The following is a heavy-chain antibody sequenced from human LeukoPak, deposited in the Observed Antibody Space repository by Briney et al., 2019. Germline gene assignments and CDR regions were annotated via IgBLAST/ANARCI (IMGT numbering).Heavy chain of an antibody. CDR1: GFTVSSNY. V-gene: IGHV3-66*01. CDR2: IYSGGST. CDR3: ARAQGAYAFDY. J-gene: IGHJ4*02. Sequence: GGSLRLSCAASGFTVSSNYMSWVRQAPGKGLEWVSVIYSGGSTYYADSVKGRFTISRDNSKNTLYLQMNSLRAEDTAVYYCARAQGAYAFDYWGQGTLVTVSS. D-gene: IGHD5-12*01.